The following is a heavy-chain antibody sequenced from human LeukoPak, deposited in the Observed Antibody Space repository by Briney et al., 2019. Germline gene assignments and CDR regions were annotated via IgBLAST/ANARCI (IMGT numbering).Heavy chain of an antibody. V-gene: IGHV3-21*01. CDR2: ISSSSSYI. J-gene: IGHJ5*02. Sequence: GSLRLSCAASGFTFSSYSMNWVRQAPGKGLEWVSSISSSSSYIYYADSVKGRFTISRDNAKNSLYLQMNGLRAEDTAVYYCARENRWELLRFDPWGQGTLVTVSS. CDR3: ARENRWELLRFDP. CDR1: GFTFSSYS. D-gene: IGHD1-26*01.